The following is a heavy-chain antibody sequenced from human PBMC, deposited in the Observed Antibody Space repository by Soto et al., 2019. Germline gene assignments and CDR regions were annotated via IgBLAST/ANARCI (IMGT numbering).Heavy chain of an antibody. CDR3: VRMQPTHYDILTGP. Sequence: ASVKVSCKASGYTFTSYGISWVRQAPGQGLEWMGWISAYNGNTNYAQKLQGRVTMTTDTSTSTAYMELRSLRSDDTAVYYFVRMQPTHYDILTGPWGQGTLVTV. CDR1: GYTFTSYG. V-gene: IGHV1-18*01. CDR2: ISAYNGNT. D-gene: IGHD3-9*01. J-gene: IGHJ5*02.